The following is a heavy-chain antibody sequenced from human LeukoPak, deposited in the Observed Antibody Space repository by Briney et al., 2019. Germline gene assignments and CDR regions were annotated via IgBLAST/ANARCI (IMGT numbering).Heavy chain of an antibody. CDR1: GFTVSSNY. J-gene: IGHJ4*02. CDR3: ARDDGYGELDY. D-gene: IGHD4-17*01. CDR2: IYSGGST. V-gene: IGHV3-53*01. Sequence: PGGSLRLSCAASGFTVSSNYMSWVRQAPGKGLEWVSVIYSGGSTYYADSVKGRFTISRDNSKNTLYPQMNSLRAEDTAVYYCARDDGYGELDYWGQGTLVTVSS.